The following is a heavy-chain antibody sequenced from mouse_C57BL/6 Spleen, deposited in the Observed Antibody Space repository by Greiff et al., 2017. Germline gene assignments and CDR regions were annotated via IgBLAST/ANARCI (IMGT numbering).Heavy chain of an antibody. V-gene: IGHV1-61*01. CDR1: GYTFTSYW. J-gene: IGHJ2*01. Sequence: QVQLKQPGAELVRPGSSVKLSCKASGYTFTSYWMDWVKQRPGQGLEWIGNIYPSDSETHYNQKFKDKATLTVDKSSSTAYMQLSSLTSEDSAVYYCARDGTGYFDYWGQGTTLTVSS. CDR2: IYPSDSET. D-gene: IGHD4-1*01. CDR3: ARDGTGYFDY.